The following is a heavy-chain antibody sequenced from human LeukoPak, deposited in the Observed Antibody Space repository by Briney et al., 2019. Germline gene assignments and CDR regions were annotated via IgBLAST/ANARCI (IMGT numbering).Heavy chain of an antibody. CDR1: GGSISSYY. V-gene: IGHV4-4*07. Sequence: PSETLSLTCTVSGGSISSYYWSWIRQPAGKGLEWIGRIYTSGSTNYNPSLKSRVTVSVDTSKNQFSLKLSSVTAADTAVYYCARDTAWFGESYFDYWGQGTLVTVSS. CDR3: ARDTAWFGESYFDY. CDR2: IYTSGST. D-gene: IGHD3-10*01. J-gene: IGHJ4*02.